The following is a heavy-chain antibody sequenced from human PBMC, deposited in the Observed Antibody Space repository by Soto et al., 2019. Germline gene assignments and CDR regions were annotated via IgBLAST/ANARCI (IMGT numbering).Heavy chain of an antibody. Sequence: QVQLVESGGGLVKPGGSLRLSCAASGFAFSDPYMSWIRQAPGKGLEWISYISSIGSTIYYADSVKGRFTISRDNAKKSLYLQMDSLTADDTAVYYWARGGASVTTPFDYWGQGTQVTVSS. CDR2: ISSIGSTI. D-gene: IGHD4-17*01. J-gene: IGHJ4*02. CDR1: GFAFSDPY. CDR3: ARGGASVTTPFDY. V-gene: IGHV3-11*01.